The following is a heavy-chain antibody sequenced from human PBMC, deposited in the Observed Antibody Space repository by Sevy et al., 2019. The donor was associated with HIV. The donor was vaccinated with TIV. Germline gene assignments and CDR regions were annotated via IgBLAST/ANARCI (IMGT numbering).Heavy chain of an antibody. CDR3: ARDPKTAMVIGMDV. V-gene: IGHV3-53*01. CDR1: GFIVSSYY. D-gene: IGHD5-18*01. CDR2: INSGGST. Sequence: EGSLRLSCAASGFIVSSYYMSWVHQAPGKGLEWVSVINSGGSTYYADSVKGRFTISRDNSKNTLYLQMNSLRAEDTAVYYCARDPKTAMVIGMDVWGQGTTVTVSS. J-gene: IGHJ6*02.